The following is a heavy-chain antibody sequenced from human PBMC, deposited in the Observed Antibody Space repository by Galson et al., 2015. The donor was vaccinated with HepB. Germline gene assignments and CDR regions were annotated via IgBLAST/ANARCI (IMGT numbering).Heavy chain of an antibody. CDR1: GYTFTSYG. V-gene: IGHV1-18*01. CDR3: ARASHPMITFGGRPSFSYFDY. D-gene: IGHD3-16*01. CDR2: ISAYNGNT. Sequence: SVKVSCKASGYTFTSYGISWVRQAPGQGLEWMGWISAYNGNTNYAQKLQGRVTMTTDTSTSTAYMELRSLRSDDTAVYYCARASHPMITFGGRPSFSYFDYRGQGTLVTVSS. J-gene: IGHJ4*02.